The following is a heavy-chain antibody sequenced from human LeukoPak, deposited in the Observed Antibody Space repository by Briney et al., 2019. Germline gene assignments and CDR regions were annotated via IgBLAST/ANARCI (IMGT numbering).Heavy chain of an antibody. CDR3: AREAARVKGSIDY. J-gene: IGHJ4*02. V-gene: IGHV4-38-2*02. CDR2: IYHSGST. D-gene: IGHD6-6*01. CDR1: GYSISSGYY. Sequence: SETLSLTCTVSGYSISSGYYWGWIRQPPGKGLEWIGSIYHSGSTYYNPSLKSRVTISVDTSKNQFSLKLSSVTAADTAVYYCAREAARVKGSIDYWGQGTLVTVSS.